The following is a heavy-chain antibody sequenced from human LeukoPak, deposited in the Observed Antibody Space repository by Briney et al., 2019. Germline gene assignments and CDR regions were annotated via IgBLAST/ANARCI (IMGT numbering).Heavy chain of an antibody. CDR2: INWNGGST. CDR3: ARLHSDYYDSSGYYYYYYYMDV. CDR1: GFTFDDYG. V-gene: IGHV3-20*01. D-gene: IGHD3-22*01. Sequence: GGSLRLSCAASGFTFDDYGMSWVRQAPGKGLEWVSGINWNGGSTGYADSVKGRFTISRDNAKNSLYLQMNSLRAEDTALYHCARLHSDYYDSSGYYYYYYYMDVWGKGTTVTVSS. J-gene: IGHJ6*03.